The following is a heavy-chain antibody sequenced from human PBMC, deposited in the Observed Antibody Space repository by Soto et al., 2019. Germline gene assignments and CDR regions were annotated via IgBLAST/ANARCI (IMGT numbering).Heavy chain of an antibody. J-gene: IGHJ6*03. V-gene: IGHV3-21*01. CDR1: GFTFSSYS. Sequence: GGSLRLSCATSGFTFSSYSMNWVRQAPGKGLEWVSSISSSSSYIYYADSVKGRFTISRDNAKNSLYLQMNSLRAEDTAVYYCARARSSMRAFYYYYMDVWGKGTTVTVSS. CDR3: ARARSSMRAFYYYYMDV. CDR2: ISSSSSYI.